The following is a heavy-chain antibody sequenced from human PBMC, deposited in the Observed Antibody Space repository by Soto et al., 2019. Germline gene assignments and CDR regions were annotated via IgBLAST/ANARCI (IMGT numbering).Heavy chain of an antibody. J-gene: IGHJ4*02. Sequence: ETLSLTCAVSGYSISSGYYWGWIRQPPGKGLEWIGSIYHSGSTYYNPSLKSRVTISVDTSKNQFSLKLSSVTAADTAVYYCARPTIFGVVITYFDYWGQGTLVTVSS. D-gene: IGHD3-3*01. CDR3: ARPTIFGVVITYFDY. CDR1: GYSISSGYY. CDR2: IYHSGST. V-gene: IGHV4-38-2*01.